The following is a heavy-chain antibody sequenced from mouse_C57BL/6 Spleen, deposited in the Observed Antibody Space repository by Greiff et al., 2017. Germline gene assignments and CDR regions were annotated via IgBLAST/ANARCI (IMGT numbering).Heavy chain of an antibody. CDR3: ARRPGYYAMDY. CDR1: GFTFSDYG. J-gene: IGHJ4*01. CDR2: ISSGSSTI. V-gene: IGHV5-17*01. Sequence: EVQLVESGGGLVKPGGSLKLSCAASGFTFSDYGMHWVRQAPEKGLEWVAYISSGSSTIYYADTVKGRFTISRDNTKNTLFLQMTSLRSEDTAMYYCARRPGYYAMDYWGQGTSGTVSS.